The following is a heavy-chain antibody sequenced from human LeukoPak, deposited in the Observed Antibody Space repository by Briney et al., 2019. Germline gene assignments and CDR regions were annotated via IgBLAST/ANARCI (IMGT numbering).Heavy chain of an antibody. D-gene: IGHD6-13*01. CDR3: AREGPSSSSCFDY. CDR1: GFTFSSYE. CDR2: ISSSGSTI. J-gene: IGHJ4*02. V-gene: IGHV3-48*03. Sequence: GGSLRLSCAASGFTFSSYEMNWVRQAPGKGLEWVSYISSSGSTIYYADSVKGRFTISRDNAKNSLYLQMNSLRAEDTAVYYCAREGPSSSSCFDYWGQGTLVTDSS.